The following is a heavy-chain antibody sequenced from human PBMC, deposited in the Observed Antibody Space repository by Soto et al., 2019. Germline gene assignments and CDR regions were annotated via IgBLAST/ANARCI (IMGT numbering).Heavy chain of an antibody. V-gene: IGHV4-28*01. CDR2: IFHSGTT. D-gene: IGHD2-8*01. CDR3: ARSPYADALDI. J-gene: IGHJ3*02. CDR1: GYSITNVNW. Sequence: PSETLSLTCAVSGYSITNVNWWAWIRQPPGKGLEWIGYIFHSGTTHYNPSLKSRVTMSVDTSKTQFSLNAASLTAEDTAVYYCARSPYADALDIWGQGTMVTVSS.